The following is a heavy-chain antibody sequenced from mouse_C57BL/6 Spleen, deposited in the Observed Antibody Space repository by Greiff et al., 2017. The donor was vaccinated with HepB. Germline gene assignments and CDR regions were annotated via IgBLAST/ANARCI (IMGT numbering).Heavy chain of an antibody. CDR1: GYTFTSYW. Sequence: QVQLKQSGAELVKPGASVKLSCKASGYTFTSYWMHWVKQRPGQGLEWIGMIHPNSGSTNYNEKFKSKATLTVDKSSSTAYMQLSSLTSEGSAVYYCARGRGYPYYYAMDYWGQGTSVTVSS. D-gene: IGHD3-1*01. CDR2: IHPNSGST. CDR3: ARGRGYPYYYAMDY. V-gene: IGHV1-64*01. J-gene: IGHJ4*01.